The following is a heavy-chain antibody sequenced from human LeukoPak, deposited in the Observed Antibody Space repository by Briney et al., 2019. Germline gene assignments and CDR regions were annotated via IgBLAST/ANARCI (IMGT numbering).Heavy chain of an antibody. Sequence: ASLKVSCKAAGYTFTVYYMHWVRQAPGQGLEWMGWINPNSGGTNYAQKFQGRVTMTRDTSISTAYMELSRLTSDDTAVYYCARDPPIGGADVFDIWGQGTMVTVSS. J-gene: IGHJ3*02. D-gene: IGHD3-10*01. CDR1: GYTFTVYY. CDR3: ARDPPIGGADVFDI. CDR2: INPNSGGT. V-gene: IGHV1-2*02.